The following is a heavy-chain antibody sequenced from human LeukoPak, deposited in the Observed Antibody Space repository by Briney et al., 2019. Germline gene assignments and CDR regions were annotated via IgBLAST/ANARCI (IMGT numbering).Heavy chain of an antibody. Sequence: ASVKVSCKASGYTFTSYGISWVRQAPGQGLEWMGWINPNSGGTNYAQKFQGRVTMTRDTSISTAYMELSRLRSDDTAVYYCARGIAVAPLFGYWGQGTLVTVSS. CDR2: INPNSGGT. CDR1: GYTFTSYG. J-gene: IGHJ4*02. V-gene: IGHV1-2*02. D-gene: IGHD6-19*01. CDR3: ARGIAVAPLFGY.